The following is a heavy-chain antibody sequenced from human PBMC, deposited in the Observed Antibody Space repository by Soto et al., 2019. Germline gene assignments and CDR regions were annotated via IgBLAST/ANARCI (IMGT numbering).Heavy chain of an antibody. V-gene: IGHV1-18*04. CDR2: ISAYNGNT. CDR1: GYTFPNYG. J-gene: IGHJ4*02. Sequence: ASVKVSCKASGYTFPNYGISWMRQAPGQGLEWMGWISAYNGNTNYAQKLQGRVTMTSDTSTSTAYMELRSLRSDDTAVYYCARQGYYGSASYSGGYYFAYPGQAPLVTVS. CDR3: ARQGYYGSASYSGGYYFAY. D-gene: IGHD3-10*01.